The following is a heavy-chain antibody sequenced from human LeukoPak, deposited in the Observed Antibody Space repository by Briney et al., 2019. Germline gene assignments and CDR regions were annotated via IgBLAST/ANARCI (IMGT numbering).Heavy chain of an antibody. Sequence: GGSLRLSCAAPGFTFSSYDMPWVPQATGKGLEWVSAIGTAGDTYNPGSVKGRFTISRENAKNSLYLQMNSLRAGDTAVYYCARGSGGSMDVWGKGTTVTVSS. V-gene: IGHV3-13*01. CDR1: GFTFSSYD. J-gene: IGHJ6*04. CDR2: IGTAGDT. D-gene: IGHD3-10*01. CDR3: ARGSGGSMDV.